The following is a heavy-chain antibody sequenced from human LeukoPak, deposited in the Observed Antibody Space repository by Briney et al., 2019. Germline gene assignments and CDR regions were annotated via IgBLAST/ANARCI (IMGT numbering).Heavy chain of an antibody. Sequence: PGGSLRLSCAASGFTFSSYWMSWVRQAPGKGLEWVANIKQDGSEKYYVDSVKGRFTTSRDNAKNSLYLQMNSLRAEDTAVYYCASHNYYDSSGYYYSVGFDYWGQGTLVTVSS. CDR1: GFTFSSYW. J-gene: IGHJ4*02. D-gene: IGHD3-22*01. CDR2: IKQDGSEK. V-gene: IGHV3-7*01. CDR3: ASHNYYDSSGYYYSVGFDY.